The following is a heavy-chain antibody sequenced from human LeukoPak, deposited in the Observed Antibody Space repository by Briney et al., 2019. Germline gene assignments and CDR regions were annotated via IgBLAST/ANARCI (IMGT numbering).Heavy chain of an antibody. CDR3: ARERELPDY. D-gene: IGHD1-26*01. J-gene: IGHJ4*02. CDR2: ISAYNGNT. V-gene: IGHV1-18*04. CDR1: GYTFTGYY. Sequence: ASVKVSCKASGYTFTGYYMHWVRQAPGQGLEWMGWISAYNGNTNYAQKLQGRVTMTTDTSTSTAYMELRSLRSDDTAVYYCARERELPDYWGQGTLVTVSS.